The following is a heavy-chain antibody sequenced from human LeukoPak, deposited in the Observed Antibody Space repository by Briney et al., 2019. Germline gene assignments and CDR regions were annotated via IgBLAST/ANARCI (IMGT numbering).Heavy chain of an antibody. J-gene: IGHJ4*02. CDR1: GFIVSSKY. CDR2: LSGSGGST. Sequence: GGSLRLSCAASGFIVSSKYMSWVRQAPGKGLEWVSALSGSGGSTYYADSVKGRFTISRDNSKNTLYLQMNSLRAEDTAKYYCAKVASLCTSTSCVRGGFDYWGQGTLVTVSS. CDR3: AKVASLCTSTSCVRGGFDY. D-gene: IGHD2-2*01. V-gene: IGHV3-23*01.